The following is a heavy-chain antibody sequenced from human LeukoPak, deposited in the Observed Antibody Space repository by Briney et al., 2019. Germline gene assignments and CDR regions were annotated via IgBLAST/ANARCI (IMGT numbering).Heavy chain of an antibody. V-gene: IGHV3-74*01. CDR3: VKDYSN. CDR2: IKSDGSNT. D-gene: IGHD4-11*01. J-gene: IGHJ4*02. CDR1: GFTFSSYW. Sequence: GGSLRLSCAASGFTFSSYWMHWVRQAPGKGLVWVSCIKSDGSNTRYADSVKGRFTISRDNAKNALYLQMNSLRAEDTAVYYCVKDYSNWGQGTLVTVSS.